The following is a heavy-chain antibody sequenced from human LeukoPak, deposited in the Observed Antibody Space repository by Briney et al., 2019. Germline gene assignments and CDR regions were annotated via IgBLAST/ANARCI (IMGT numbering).Heavy chain of an antibody. V-gene: IGHV4-34*01. D-gene: IGHD4-17*01. CDR3: ARAMRSTVTFDY. Sequence: SETLSLTCAVYGGSFSGYYWSWIRQPPGKGREWIGEVNHSVSTNYNPSLKSRVTISVDTSKNQFSLKLSSVTAADTAVYYCARAMRSTVTFDYWGQGTLVTVSS. J-gene: IGHJ4*02. CDR2: VNHSVST. CDR1: GGSFSGYY.